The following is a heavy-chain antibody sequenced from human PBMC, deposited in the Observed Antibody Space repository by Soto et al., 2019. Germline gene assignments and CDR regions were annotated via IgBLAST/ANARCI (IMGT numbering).Heavy chain of an antibody. CDR1: GGSFSGYY. CDR2: INHSGST. Sequence: SETLSLTCAVYGGSFSGYYCSWIRQPPGKGLEWIGEINHSGSTNYNPSLKSRVTISVDTSKNQFSLKLSSVTAADTAVYYCAASGYDYHVDYWGQGTLVTVSS. CDR3: AASGYDYHVDY. J-gene: IGHJ4*02. D-gene: IGHD5-12*01. V-gene: IGHV4-34*01.